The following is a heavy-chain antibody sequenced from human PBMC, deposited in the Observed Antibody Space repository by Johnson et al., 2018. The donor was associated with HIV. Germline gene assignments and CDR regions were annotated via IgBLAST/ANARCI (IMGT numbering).Heavy chain of an antibody. CDR1: GFTFSSYG. Sequence: QVQLVESGGGLVKPGGSLRLSCAASGFTFSSYGMHWVRQAPCKGLEWVAVISYDGSNKYYTDSVKGLSTISRDNSNNTLYLHMNSLRPDDTGVYYCAKDKFMFLDNPVDAFDVWGQGTMVTFSS. V-gene: IGHV3-30*18. CDR2: ISYDGSNK. J-gene: IGHJ3*01. CDR3: AKDKFMFLDNPVDAFDV. D-gene: IGHD3/OR15-3a*01.